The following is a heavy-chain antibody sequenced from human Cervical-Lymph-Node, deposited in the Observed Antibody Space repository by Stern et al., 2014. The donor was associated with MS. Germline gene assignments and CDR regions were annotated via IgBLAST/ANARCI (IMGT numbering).Heavy chain of an antibody. CDR1: GVTFSRYG. CDR3: ARDYEDTSMLFDH. V-gene: IGHV3-30*03. CDR2: ISYDGNHK. J-gene: IGHJ4*02. D-gene: IGHD2-8*01. Sequence: VQLVESGGAVVQPGRSLRVSCEASGVTFSRYGMHWVRQAPGKGQEWVTVISYDGNHKYYAASVQGRFTISRDNSKNTLHLQMNSVTPDDTAIYYCARDYEDTSMLFDHWGQGTLVTVSS.